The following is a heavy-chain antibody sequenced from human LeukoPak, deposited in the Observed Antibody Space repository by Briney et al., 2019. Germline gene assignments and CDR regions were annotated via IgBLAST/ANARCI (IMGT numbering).Heavy chain of an antibody. V-gene: IGHV3-30-3*01. CDR3: ARASYDSSGYYYPFDY. Sequence: GGSLRLSCAASGFTFSSYAMHWVRQAPGKGLEWVAVISYDGSNKYYADSVKGRFTISRDNSKNTLYLQMNSLRAEDTAVYYCARASYDSSGYYYPFDYWGQGTPVTVSS. CDR1: GFTFSSYA. J-gene: IGHJ4*02. CDR2: ISYDGSNK. D-gene: IGHD3-22*01.